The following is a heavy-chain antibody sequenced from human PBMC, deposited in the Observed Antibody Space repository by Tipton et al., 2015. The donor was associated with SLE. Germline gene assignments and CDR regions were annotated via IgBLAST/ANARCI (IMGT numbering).Heavy chain of an antibody. V-gene: IGHV3-23*01. J-gene: IGHJ4*02. CDR3: AKMAPAPKIVGATRWYFDY. CDR1: GFTFSSYA. CDR2: ISGSGGST. D-gene: IGHD1-26*01. Sequence: SLRLSCAASGFTFSSYAMSWVRQAPGKGLEWVSAISGSGGSTYYADSVKGRFTISRDNSKNTLYLQMNSLRAEDTAVYYCAKMAPAPKIVGATRWYFDYWGQGTLVTVSS.